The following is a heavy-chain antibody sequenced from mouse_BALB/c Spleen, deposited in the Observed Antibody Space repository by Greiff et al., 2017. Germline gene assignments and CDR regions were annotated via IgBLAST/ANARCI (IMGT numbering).Heavy chain of an antibody. CDR3: TGATVHFDY. Sequence: QVQLQQSGAELVKPGASVKMSCKASGYTFTSYWMHWVKQRPGQGLEWIGTIDPSDSYTSYNQKFKGKATLTVDTSSSTAYMQLSSLTSEDSAVYYCTGATVHFDYWGQGTTLTVSS. D-gene: IGHD1-1*01. CDR1: GYTFTSYW. CDR2: IDPSDSYT. V-gene: IGHV1S127*01. J-gene: IGHJ2*01.